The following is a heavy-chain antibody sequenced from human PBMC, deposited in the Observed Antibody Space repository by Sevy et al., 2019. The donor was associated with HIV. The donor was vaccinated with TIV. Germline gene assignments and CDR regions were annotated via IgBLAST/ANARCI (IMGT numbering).Heavy chain of an antibody. CDR2: IKQDGNEK. D-gene: IGHD3-22*01. CDR1: GFNLSPYW. V-gene: IGHV3-7*01. J-gene: IGHJ4*02. Sequence: GGSLRLSCVASGFNLSPYWMTWVRQAPGKGLEWVANIKQDGNEKYYVDSVKGRFTVARANAKNALYLQIYSLRVEDTDVYFCASNTYHYDSNTYYPVYWGQGTRVTVSS. CDR3: ASNTYHYDSNTYYPVY.